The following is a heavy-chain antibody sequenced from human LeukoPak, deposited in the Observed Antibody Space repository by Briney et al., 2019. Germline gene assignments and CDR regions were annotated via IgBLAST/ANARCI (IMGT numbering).Heavy chain of an antibody. D-gene: IGHD4-23*01. Sequence: ASVKVSCKVSGYTLTELSMHWVRQAPGKGLEWMGGFDPEDGETIYAQKFQGRVTMTEDTSTDTVYMELSSLRSEDTAVYYCARDLMPKSPNYGGNSPSGYWGQGTLVTVSS. CDR2: FDPEDGET. J-gene: IGHJ4*02. CDR1: GYTLTELS. V-gene: IGHV1-24*01. CDR3: ARDLMPKSPNYGGNSPSGY.